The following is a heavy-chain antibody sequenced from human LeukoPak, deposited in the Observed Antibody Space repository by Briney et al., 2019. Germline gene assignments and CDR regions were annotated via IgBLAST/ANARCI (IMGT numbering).Heavy chain of an antibody. CDR3: ARDGRLDGYNGIVDN. CDR2: IKSNGRTT. Sequence: GGSLRLSCAASGFTFSNYWMHWVRQAPGKGQVWVSSIKSNGRTTSYADSVKGRFTISRDNAKNTLYLQMNSLRVEDTAVYYCARDGRLDGYNGIVDNWGQGTLVTVSS. J-gene: IGHJ4*02. D-gene: IGHD5-24*01. CDR1: GFTFSNYW. V-gene: IGHV3-74*01.